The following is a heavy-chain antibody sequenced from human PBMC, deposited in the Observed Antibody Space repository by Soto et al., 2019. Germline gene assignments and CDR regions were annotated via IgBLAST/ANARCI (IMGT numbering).Heavy chain of an antibody. V-gene: IGHV1-18*04. CDR2: ISGYNADT. CDR3: ARDLRWSSGWAFEY. CDR1: GYIFTDYG. J-gene: IGHJ4*02. D-gene: IGHD6-19*01. Sequence: QLVQSGAEVKKPGASVRVSCKASGYIFTDYGISWVRQAPGQGLEWMGWISGYNADTSYAQRLQDRVKMTIDTSTMTAYMELRSLTSDDTAVYYCARDLRWSSGWAFEYWGQGTLVTVSS.